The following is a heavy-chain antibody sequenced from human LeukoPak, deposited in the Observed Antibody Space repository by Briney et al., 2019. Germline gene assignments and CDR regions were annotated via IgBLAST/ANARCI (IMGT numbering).Heavy chain of an antibody. CDR1: GFTFDDYA. Sequence: PGRSLRLSCTASGFTFDDYAMHWVRQAPGKGLEWVSGITWSSGNIDYADSVKGRFTISRDNAKNSLYLQMDSLRAEDTAVYYCATKALWGQGTLVTVSS. CDR3: ATKAL. J-gene: IGHJ4*02. CDR2: ITWSSGNI. V-gene: IGHV3-9*01.